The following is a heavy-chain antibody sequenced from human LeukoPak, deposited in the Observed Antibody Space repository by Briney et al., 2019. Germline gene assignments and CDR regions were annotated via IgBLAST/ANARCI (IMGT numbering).Heavy chain of an antibody. V-gene: IGHV1-2*02. CDR1: GSTFIDYY. CDR2: INPYSGGT. CDR3: ARDRGYSYASDFDY. Sequence: ASVKVSCKASGSTFIDYYIHWVRQAPGQGLEWMGWINPYSGGTNYAQKFQGRVTMTTDTSTSTAYMELRSLRSDDTAVYYCARDRGYSYASDFDYWGQGTLVTVSS. D-gene: IGHD5-18*01. J-gene: IGHJ4*02.